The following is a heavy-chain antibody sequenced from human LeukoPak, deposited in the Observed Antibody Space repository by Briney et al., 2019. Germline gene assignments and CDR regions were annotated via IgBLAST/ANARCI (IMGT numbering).Heavy chain of an antibody. V-gene: IGHV3-7*01. D-gene: IGHD3-3*01. CDR3: AREGRGPRRFLEWSQNWFDP. CDR1: GFTFSSYW. J-gene: IGHJ5*02. Sequence: GGSLRLSCAASGFTFSSYWMSWVRQAPGKGLEWVANIKQDGSEKYYVDSVKGRFTISRDNAKNSLYLQMNSLRAEDTAVYYCAREGRGPRRFLEWSQNWFDPWGQGTLVTVSS. CDR2: IKQDGSEK.